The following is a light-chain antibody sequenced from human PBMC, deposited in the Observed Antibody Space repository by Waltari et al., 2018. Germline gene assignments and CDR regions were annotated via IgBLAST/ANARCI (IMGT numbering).Light chain of an antibody. J-gene: IGLJ3*02. CDR2: GNN. CDR3: QSFDSNVRGGVV. CDR1: SSNIGAGHD. V-gene: IGLV1-40*01. Sequence: QSILTQPTSVSGAPGQRVTISCTGSSSNIGAGHDVHWYQAFPGTAPKLLIYGNNNGPSGGPDRFSGSKSGSSASLAMNGLEAEDEADYYCQSFDSNVRGGVVFGGGTKVTVL.